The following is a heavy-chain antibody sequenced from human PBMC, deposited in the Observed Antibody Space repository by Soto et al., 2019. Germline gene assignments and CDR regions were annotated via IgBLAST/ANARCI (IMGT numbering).Heavy chain of an antibody. D-gene: IGHD3-3*01. J-gene: IGHJ3*02. Sequence: GGSLRLSCAASGFTFSSYSMNWVRQAPGKGLEWVSYISSSSSTIYYADSVKGRFTISRDNAKNSLYLQMNSLRAEDTAVYYCARLYYDFWSANNAFDIWGQGTMVTVSS. CDR2: ISSSSSTI. CDR3: ARLYYDFWSANNAFDI. CDR1: GFTFSSYS. V-gene: IGHV3-48*01.